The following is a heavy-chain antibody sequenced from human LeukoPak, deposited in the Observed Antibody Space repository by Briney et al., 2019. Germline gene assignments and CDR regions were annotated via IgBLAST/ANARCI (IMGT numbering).Heavy chain of an antibody. J-gene: IGHJ4*02. CDR2: IYYSGST. Sequence: PSETLSLTCTVSGGSISSYYWSWIRQPPGKGLEWIGYIYYSGSTNYNPSLKSRVTISVDRSKNQFSLKLSSVTAADTAVYYCARGYPLGYCSSTSCPYYFDYWGQGTLVTVSS. CDR3: ARGYPLGYCSSTSCPYYFDY. V-gene: IGHV4-59*12. CDR1: GGSISSYY. D-gene: IGHD2-2*01.